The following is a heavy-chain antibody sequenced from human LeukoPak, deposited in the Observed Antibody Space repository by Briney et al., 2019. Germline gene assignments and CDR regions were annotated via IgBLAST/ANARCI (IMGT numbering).Heavy chain of an antibody. D-gene: IGHD6-19*01. CDR1: GFTFSSYG. Sequence: QPGGSLTLSCAASGFTFSSYGMSWVRQAPGKGLEWVSATSGSGDRTYYADSVKGRFTISRDNSKNTLYLQMTSLRVEDTAVYYCAREVQLSSGWSNWFDPRGQGTLVTVSS. CDR2: TSGSGDRT. J-gene: IGHJ5*02. V-gene: IGHV3-23*01. CDR3: AREVQLSSGWSNWFDP.